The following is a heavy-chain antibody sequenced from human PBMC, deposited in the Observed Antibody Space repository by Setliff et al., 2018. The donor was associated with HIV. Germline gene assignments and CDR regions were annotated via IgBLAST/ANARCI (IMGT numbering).Heavy chain of an antibody. CDR2: INPGGGAT. J-gene: IGHJ4*02. CDR1: GYTFTKYY. Sequence: ASVKVSCKASGYTFTKYYITWVRQAPGQGLEWMGIINPGGGATTYEKKFQGRVSMTRDTSTSTVYMDLTGLRSDDTAIYFCASDGEGGYFEEWGQGTLVTVSS. D-gene: IGHD3-22*01. V-gene: IGHV1-46*01. CDR3: ASDGEGGYFEE.